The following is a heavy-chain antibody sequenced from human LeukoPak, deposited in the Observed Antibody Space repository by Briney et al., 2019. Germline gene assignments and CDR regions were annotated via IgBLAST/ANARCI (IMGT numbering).Heavy chain of an antibody. V-gene: IGHV3-74*01. Sequence: GGSLRLSCAASGNYWMHWVRQVPGKGLVWVSHINSDGSWTSYADSVKGRFTIPKDNAKNTVYLQMNSLRAEDTAVYYCVSFYETYWGRGTLVTVSS. CDR3: VSFYETY. CDR1: GNYW. CDR2: INSDGSWT. J-gene: IGHJ4*02. D-gene: IGHD2/OR15-2a*01.